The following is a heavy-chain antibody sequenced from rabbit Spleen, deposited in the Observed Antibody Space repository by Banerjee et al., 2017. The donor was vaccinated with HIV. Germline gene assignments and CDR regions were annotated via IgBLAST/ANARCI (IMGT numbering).Heavy chain of an antibody. V-gene: IGHV1S45*01. Sequence: QEQLVEYGGDLVQPEGSLTLTCKASGLDFSSSYWICWVRQAPGKGLEWIACMYTGSSGTTYYASWAKGRFTISKTSSTTVTLQMTSLTAADTATYFCARGTGYVGANVALTRLDLWGQGTLVTVS. CDR1: GLDFSSSYW. CDR3: ARGTGYVGANVALTRLDL. J-gene: IGHJ3*01. CDR2: MYTGSSGTT. D-gene: IGHD4-2*01.